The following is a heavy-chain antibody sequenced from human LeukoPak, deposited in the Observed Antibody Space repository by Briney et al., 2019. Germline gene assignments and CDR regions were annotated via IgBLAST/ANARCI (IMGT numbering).Heavy chain of an antibody. V-gene: IGHV4-59*08. CDR3: ARHHGAESFSS. D-gene: IGHD3-10*01. CDR2: IYFSGST. J-gene: IGHJ5*02. CDR1: GGSISVYY. Sequence: KPSETLSLTCTVSGGSISVYYWSWIRQPPGKGLEWIGYIYFSGSTNQNPSLRSRVTMSVDTSKNHFSLKVRSVTAADTAVYYCARHHGAESFSSWGQGTLVTVSS.